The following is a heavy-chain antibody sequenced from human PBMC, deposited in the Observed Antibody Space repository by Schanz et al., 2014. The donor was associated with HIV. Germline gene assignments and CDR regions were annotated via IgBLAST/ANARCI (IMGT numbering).Heavy chain of an antibody. CDR2: ISAGVGTA. V-gene: IGHV3-23*01. D-gene: IGHD3-10*01. CDR3: ARLRGFLWFGDHPYSFDY. Sequence: EVQLLESGGGLVQPGGSLRLSCAVSGFTITRYGMSWVRQAPGKGLEWVSTISAGVGTASYADSVKGRFTISRDNSKKMLFLQMNSLRAEDTAVYYCARLRGFLWFGDHPYSFDYWGQGTLVTVSP. CDR1: GFTITRYG. J-gene: IGHJ4*02.